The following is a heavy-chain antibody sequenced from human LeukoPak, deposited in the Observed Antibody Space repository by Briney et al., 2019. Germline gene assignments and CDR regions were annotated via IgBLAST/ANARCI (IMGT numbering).Heavy chain of an antibody. V-gene: IGHV4-59*01. CDR2: IYYSGST. D-gene: IGHD2-15*01. CDR1: GGSISSYY. CDR3: ARDSSGGPNWFDP. Sequence: SETLSLTCTVSGGSISSYYWSWIRQPPGKGLEWIGYIYYSGSTNYNPSLKSRVTISVDTSKNQFSLKLSSVTAADTAVYYCARDSSGGPNWFDPWGQGTLVTVSS. J-gene: IGHJ5*02.